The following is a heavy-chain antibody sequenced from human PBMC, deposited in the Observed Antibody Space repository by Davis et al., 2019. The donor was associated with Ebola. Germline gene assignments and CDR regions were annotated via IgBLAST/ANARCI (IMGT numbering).Heavy chain of an antibody. CDR1: GFTFSSYS. Sequence: GESLKISCAASGFTFSSYSMNWVRQAPGKGLEWVSSISSSSSYIYYADSVKGRFTISRDNAKNSLYLQMNSLRAEDTAVYYCARDKGDFWSGYLRDESGYYYYYGMDVWGQGTTVTVSS. J-gene: IGHJ6*02. CDR2: ISSSSSYI. D-gene: IGHD3-3*01. CDR3: ARDKGDFWSGYLRDESGYYYYYGMDV. V-gene: IGHV3-21*01.